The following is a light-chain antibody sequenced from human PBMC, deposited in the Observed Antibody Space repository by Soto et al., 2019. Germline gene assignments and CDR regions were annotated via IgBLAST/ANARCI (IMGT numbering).Light chain of an antibody. Sequence: DIQMTQSPSTLSASVGARVTITCRASQGISSWLAWYQQKPGKVPKLLIYAASSLQSGVPSRFSGIGSGTDFTLTISSPQPEDFATYFCQQSYSTPPWTFGQGTKVDIK. J-gene: IGKJ1*01. CDR3: QQSYSTPPWT. CDR1: QGISSW. CDR2: AAS. V-gene: IGKV1-12*01.